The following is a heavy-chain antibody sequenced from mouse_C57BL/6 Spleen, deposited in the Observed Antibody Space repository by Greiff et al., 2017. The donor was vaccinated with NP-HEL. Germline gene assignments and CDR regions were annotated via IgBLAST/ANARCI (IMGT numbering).Heavy chain of an antibody. CDR2: INPNNGGT. D-gene: IGHD4-1*02. J-gene: IGHJ2*01. CDR1: GYTFTDYY. CDR3: ARGGPTGDYFDY. Sequence: EVQLQQSGPELVKPGASVKISCKASGYTFTDYYMNWVKQSHGKSLEWIGDINPNNGGTSYNQKFKGKATLTVDKSSSTAYMELRSLTSEDSAVYYCARGGPTGDYFDYWGQGTTLTVSS. V-gene: IGHV1-26*01.